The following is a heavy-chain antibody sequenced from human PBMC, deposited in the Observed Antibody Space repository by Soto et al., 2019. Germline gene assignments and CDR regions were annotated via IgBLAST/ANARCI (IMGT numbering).Heavy chain of an antibody. V-gene: IGHV4-38-2*02. CDR3: ARDWGTGFYLLDS. D-gene: IGHD6-19*01. J-gene: IGHJ4*02. Sequence: SETLSLTCAVSGYSISTGFNWAWIRQPPGKGLEWIGSIYHSGSTYYNLSLKSRVTISSDASKNQISLKLSSVTAADTALYYCARDWGTGFYLLDSWGQGTLVTVSS. CDR2: IYHSGST. CDR1: GYSISTGFN.